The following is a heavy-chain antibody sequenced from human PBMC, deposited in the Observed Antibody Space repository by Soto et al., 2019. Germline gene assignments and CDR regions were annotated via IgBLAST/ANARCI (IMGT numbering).Heavy chain of an antibody. CDR3: ARLVIDGENYYYGLHV. J-gene: IGHJ6*02. D-gene: IGHD3-22*01. CDR1: GYTFTSYV. Sequence: ASVKVSCKASGYTFTSYVISWVLQAPGQGLEWMGWISAYNGNTNYAQKLQGRVTMTTDTSTSTAYMELRSLRSDDTAVYYCARLVIDGENYYYGLHVSCPGKTVTGFS. V-gene: IGHV1-18*04. CDR2: ISAYNGNT.